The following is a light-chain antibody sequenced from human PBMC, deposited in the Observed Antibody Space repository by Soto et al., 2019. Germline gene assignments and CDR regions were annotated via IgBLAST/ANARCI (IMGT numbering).Light chain of an antibody. Sequence: DIQMTQSPSSLSASVGDRVTITCRASQTITGSLNWYQQRPGKAPNLLIYNSNSLQSGVPPRFSGSGSGTDFTLTISSLQPEDFATYYCQQTSSLPITFGQGTRLDIK. CDR3: QQTSSLPIT. J-gene: IGKJ5*01. CDR1: QTITGS. CDR2: NSN. V-gene: IGKV1-39*01.